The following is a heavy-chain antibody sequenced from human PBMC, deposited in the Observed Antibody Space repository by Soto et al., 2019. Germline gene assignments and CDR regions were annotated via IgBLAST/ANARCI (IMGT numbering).Heavy chain of an antibody. CDR1: GYSFAGYW. CDR2: IDPSDSQT. CDR3: ARQIYEYDKGTNFQYYFDY. V-gene: IGHV5-10-1*01. D-gene: IGHD2-8*01. J-gene: IGHJ4*02. Sequence: PGESLKISCKGSGYSFAGYWITWVRQKPGKGLEWMGRIDPSDSQTYYSPSFRGHVTISATKSITTVFLQWNSLRASDTAMYYCARQIYEYDKGTNFQYYFDYWGQGTPVTVSS.